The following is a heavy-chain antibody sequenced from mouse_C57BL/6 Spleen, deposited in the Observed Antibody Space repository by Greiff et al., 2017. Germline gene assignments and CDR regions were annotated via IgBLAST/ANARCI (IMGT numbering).Heavy chain of an antibody. J-gene: IGHJ2*01. Sequence: QVQLQQSGAELVRPGTSVKVSCKASGYAFTNYLIEWVKQRPGQGLEWIGVINPGSGGTNYNEKFKGKETLTADKSSSTAYMQLSSLTSEDSAVYFCARGTSRYYFDYWGQGTTLTVSS. CDR1: GYAFTNYL. CDR3: ARGTSRYYFDY. V-gene: IGHV1-54*01. D-gene: IGHD3-1*01. CDR2: INPGSGGT.